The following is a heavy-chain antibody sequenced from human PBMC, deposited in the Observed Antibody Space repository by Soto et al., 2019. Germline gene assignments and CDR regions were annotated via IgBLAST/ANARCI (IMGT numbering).Heavy chain of an antibody. D-gene: IGHD3-10*01. J-gene: IGHJ6*02. Sequence: GQLVESGGGVAQPGRSLRLSCAASGFTFSSYAMHWVRQTPGQGLEWVAVISYDGSNKYYADSVKGRFTISRDNSNDTVYLQMNSLRTEDTAVYFCARVLRIRGGRYYYGMDVWGQGNTVTVSS. CDR2: ISYDGSNK. V-gene: IGHV3-30-3*01. CDR3: ARVLRIRGGRYYYGMDV. CDR1: GFTFSSYA.